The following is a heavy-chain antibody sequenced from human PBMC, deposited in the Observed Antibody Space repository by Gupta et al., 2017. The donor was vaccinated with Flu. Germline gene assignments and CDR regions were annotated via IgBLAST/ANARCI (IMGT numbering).Heavy chain of an antibody. D-gene: IGHD5-12*01. J-gene: IGHJ4*02. CDR2: IKEDGTER. CDR1: RFTFSRYW. Sequence: SCAASRFTFSRYWMAWVRQAPGKGLEWVANIKEDGTERYYVDSVRGRFTISRDNAKNSLYLQMNSLRVDDTAVYYCSRHGSHHFAYWGQGVLVTVSS. V-gene: IGHV3-7*01. CDR3: SRHGSHHFAY.